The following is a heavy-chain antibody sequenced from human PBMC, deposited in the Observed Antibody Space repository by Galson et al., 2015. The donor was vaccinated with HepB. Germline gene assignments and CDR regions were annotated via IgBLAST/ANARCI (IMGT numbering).Heavy chain of an antibody. J-gene: IGHJ6*03. D-gene: IGHD2-2*01. V-gene: IGHV1-8*01. CDR3: ARGRGWSSTSWLYYYYYYMDV. CDR1: GYTFTSYD. CDR2: MNPNSGNT. Sequence: SVKASCKASGYTFTSYDINWVRQATGQGLEWMGWMNPNSGNTGYAQKFQGRVTMTRNTSISTAYMELSSLRSEDTAVYYCARGRGWSSTSWLYYYYYYMDVWGKGTTVTVSS.